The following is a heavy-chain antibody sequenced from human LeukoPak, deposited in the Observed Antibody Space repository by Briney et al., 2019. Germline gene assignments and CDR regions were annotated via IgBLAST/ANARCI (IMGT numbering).Heavy chain of an antibody. CDR2: INHSGST. J-gene: IGHJ4*02. V-gene: IGHV4-34*01. CDR1: GGSFSGYY. D-gene: IGHD3-9*01. CDR3: ARGLYDILTGYQEYFDY. Sequence: SETLSLTCAVYGGSFSGYYWSWIRQPPGKGLEWIGEINHSGSTNYNTSLKSRVTISVDTSKNQFSLKLSSVTAADTAVYYCARGLYDILTGYQEYFDYWGQGTLVTVSS.